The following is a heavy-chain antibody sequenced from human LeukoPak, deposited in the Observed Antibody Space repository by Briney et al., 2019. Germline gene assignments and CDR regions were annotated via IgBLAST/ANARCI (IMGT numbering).Heavy chain of an antibody. CDR1: GGFFSGYY. Sequence: SETLSLTCAVYGGFFSGYYWSWIRQPPGKGLECLGEINHSGSTNYNPSLKRRVTISVDTSKNQFSLKLSSVTAADTAVYYCARVHYYGSGGYHYYYYGMDVWGQGTTVTVSS. V-gene: IGHV4-34*01. CDR3: ARVHYYGSGGYHYYYYGMDV. CDR2: INHSGST. D-gene: IGHD3-10*01. J-gene: IGHJ6*02.